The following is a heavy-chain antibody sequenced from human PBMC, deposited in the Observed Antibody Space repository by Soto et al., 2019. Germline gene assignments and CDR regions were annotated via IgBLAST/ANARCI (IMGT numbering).Heavy chain of an antibody. D-gene: IGHD3-22*01. CDR2: IYHTGII. J-gene: IGHJ4*02. CDR1: GGSVSANSYY. V-gene: IGHV4-61*05. Sequence: PSETLSLTCTVSGGSVSANSYYWNWIRLPPGKGLQWVGHIYHTGIIQYSPSFKSRALISLDNAKNSLYLQMNSLRAEDTAVYYCARGAPYYYDSSGYYSVDYWGQGTLVTVSS. CDR3: ARGAPYYYDSSGYYSVDY.